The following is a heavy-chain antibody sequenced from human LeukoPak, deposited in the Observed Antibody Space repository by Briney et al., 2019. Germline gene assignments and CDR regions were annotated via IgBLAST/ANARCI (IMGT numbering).Heavy chain of an antibody. CDR1: GDSVSSNSAA. CDR3: ARDLAGYGGYSYGTVDY. CDR2: THYRSKWHN. Sequence: SQTLSLTCAISGDSVSSNSAAWNWNRQSRSRGLEWLGRTHYRSKWHNDYAEAVKSRITINPDTSTNQLSLQLNSVTPEDTAVYFCARDLAGYGGYSYGTVDYWGQGTLVTVSS. D-gene: IGHD5-18*01. V-gene: IGHV6-1*01. J-gene: IGHJ4*02.